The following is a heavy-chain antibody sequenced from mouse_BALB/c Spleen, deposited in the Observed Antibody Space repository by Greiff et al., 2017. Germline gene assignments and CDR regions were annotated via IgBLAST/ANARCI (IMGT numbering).Heavy chain of an antibody. CDR1: GFTFSSFG. CDR2: ISSGSSTI. CDR3: ARSGTGAYAMDY. D-gene: IGHD4-1*01. V-gene: IGHV5-17*02. J-gene: IGHJ4*01. Sequence: DVKLVESGGGLVQPGGSRKLSCAASGFTFSSFGMHWVRQAPEKGLEWVAYISSGSSTIYYADTVKGRFTISRDNPKNTLFLQMTSLRSEDTAMYYCARSGTGAYAMDYWGQGTSVTVSS.